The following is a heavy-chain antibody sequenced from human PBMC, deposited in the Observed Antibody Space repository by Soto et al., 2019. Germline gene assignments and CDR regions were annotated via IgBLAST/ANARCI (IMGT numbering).Heavy chain of an antibody. CDR1: GDSISSYF. V-gene: IGHV4-59*08. CDR2: IHYSGST. J-gene: IGHJ3*02. Sequence: PSETLSLTCSVSGDSISSYFWSWIRQPPGKGLEWIGYIHYSGSTNYNPSLKSRVTISVDTSKNQFSLKLSSVTAADTAVYYCERELEVGAFDIWGQGTMVTVSS. D-gene: IGHD1-1*01. CDR3: ERELEVGAFDI.